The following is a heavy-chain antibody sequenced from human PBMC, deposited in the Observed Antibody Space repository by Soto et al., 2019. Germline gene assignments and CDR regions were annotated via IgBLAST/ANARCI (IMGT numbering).Heavy chain of an antibody. CDR2: ISYDGSKK. D-gene: IGHD6-19*01. Sequence: QVQLVESGGGVVQPGRSLRLSCEASTFTFSSYAMHWVRQAPGKGLEWVAVISYDGSKKYYADPVKGRFTISRDNSKNTLYLQMNGLRAEDTAVYYCAAEGLDHLPDHWGQGILVTVSS. CDR1: TFTFSSYA. V-gene: IGHV3-30-3*01. CDR3: AAEGLDHLPDH. J-gene: IGHJ4*02.